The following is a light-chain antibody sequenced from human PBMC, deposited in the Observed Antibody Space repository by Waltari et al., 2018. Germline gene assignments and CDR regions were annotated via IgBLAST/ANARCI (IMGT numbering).Light chain of an antibody. J-gene: IGLJ2*01. CDR2: DVS. CDR1: NSDIGFYNF. CDR3: SSYTNANTVL. V-gene: IGLV2-14*03. Sequence: QSALTQPASVSGSPGQSITISCTGTNSDIGFYNFVSWYQQHPGKAPKLVIYDVSRGPSVVSHRFSGSKSGNTASLTISALQAEDEADYYCSSYTNANTVLFGGGTKVTVL.